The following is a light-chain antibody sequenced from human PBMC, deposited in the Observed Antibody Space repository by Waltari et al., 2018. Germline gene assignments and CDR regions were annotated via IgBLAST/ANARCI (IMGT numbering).Light chain of an antibody. CDR1: SSDVGGYNY. J-gene: IGLJ2*01. Sequence: QSALTQPASVSGSPGQSITISCTGTSSDVGGYNYVPWYQQHPGKAPKLSIYDVGKRASVVSNRFSGSTSGNTASLTSSGLQAEDEADYYCSSYTSSSTPQVVFGGGTKLTVL. CDR2: DVG. V-gene: IGLV2-14*01. CDR3: SSYTSSSTPQVV.